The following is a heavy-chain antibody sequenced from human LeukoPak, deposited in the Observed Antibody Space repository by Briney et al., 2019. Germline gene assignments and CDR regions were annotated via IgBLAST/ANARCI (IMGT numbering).Heavy chain of an antibody. Sequence: SETLSLTCTVSGGSISSYYWSWIRQPPGKGLEWIGYIYYSGSTNYNPSLKSRVTISVDTSKNQFSLKLSSVTAADTAVYYCAREVRCSNDAFDIWGQGTMVTVSS. J-gene: IGHJ3*02. D-gene: IGHD5-24*01. V-gene: IGHV4-59*01. CDR1: GGSISSYY. CDR2: IYYSGST. CDR3: AREVRCSNDAFDI.